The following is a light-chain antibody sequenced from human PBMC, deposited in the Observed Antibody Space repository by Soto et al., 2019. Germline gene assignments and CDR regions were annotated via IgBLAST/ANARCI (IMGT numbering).Light chain of an antibody. CDR2: DVS. CDR1: SSDVGGYNY. CDR3: CSYAGSYTCV. V-gene: IGLV2-11*01. Sequence: QSALTQPRSVSGSPGQSVTISCTGTSSDVGGYNYVSWYQQHPGKAPKLMIYDVSKRPSGVPDRFSGSKSGNTAPLSISGLQNEDEVDYFGCSYAGSYTCVFGGGTKLTVL. J-gene: IGLJ3*02.